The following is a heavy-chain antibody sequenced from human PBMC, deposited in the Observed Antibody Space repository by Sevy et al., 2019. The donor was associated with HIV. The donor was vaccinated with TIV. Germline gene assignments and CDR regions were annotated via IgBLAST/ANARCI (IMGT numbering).Heavy chain of an antibody. D-gene: IGHD3-22*01. J-gene: IGHJ3*02. Sequence: GGSLRLSCSASGFTFSSYAMHWDRQAPGKGLEYVSAISSNGGSTYYAHSVKGRFTISRDNSKNTLYLQMSSLRAEDTAVYYCVKGYYYDSSGYNLWAFDIWGQGTMVTVSS. CDR2: ISSNGGST. CDR3: VKGYYYDSSGYNLWAFDI. CDR1: GFTFSSYA. V-gene: IGHV3-64D*06.